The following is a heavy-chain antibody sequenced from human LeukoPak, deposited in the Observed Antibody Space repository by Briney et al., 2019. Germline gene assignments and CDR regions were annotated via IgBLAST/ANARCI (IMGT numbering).Heavy chain of an antibody. Sequence: GSLRLSCAASVFTSSGDWMSCVRQAPGQGVEWVANIKQDVSEKYSADSVKGRFTISRANPKNSLYLQMNSLRADDTAVYYCARDQSNYDFWSGYYQYYFDYWGQGTLVTVSS. J-gene: IGHJ4*02. D-gene: IGHD3-3*01. CDR2: IKQDVSEK. V-gene: IGHV3-7*01. CDR1: VFTSSGDW. CDR3: ARDQSNYDFWSGYYQYYFDY.